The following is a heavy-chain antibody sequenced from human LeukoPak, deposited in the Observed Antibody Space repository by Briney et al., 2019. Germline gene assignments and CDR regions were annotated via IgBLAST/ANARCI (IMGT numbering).Heavy chain of an antibody. Sequence: PSETLSLTCAVYGGSLSGYYWSWIRQPPGKGLEWIGYIYYSGSTNYNPSLKSRVTISVDTSKNQFSLKLSSVTAADTAVYYCARTLGATTLAFDIWGQGTMVTVSS. J-gene: IGHJ3*02. CDR3: ARTLGATTLAFDI. CDR1: GGSLSGYY. CDR2: IYYSGST. D-gene: IGHD1-26*01. V-gene: IGHV4-59*01.